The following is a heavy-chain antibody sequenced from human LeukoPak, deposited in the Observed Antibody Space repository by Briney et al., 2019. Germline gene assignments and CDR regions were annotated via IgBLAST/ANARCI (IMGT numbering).Heavy chain of an antibody. D-gene: IGHD1-1*01. V-gene: IGHV3-21*01. CDR3: ARGGSGNWNAPFDY. CDR2: ISSSSSYM. Sequence: GGSLRLSCAASGFTFSSFSMNWVRQAPGKGLEWVSSISSSSSYMYYADSVKGRFTISRDSAKNSLYLQMNSLRAEDTAVYYCARGGSGNWNAPFDYWGQGTLVTVSS. CDR1: GFTFSSFS. J-gene: IGHJ4*02.